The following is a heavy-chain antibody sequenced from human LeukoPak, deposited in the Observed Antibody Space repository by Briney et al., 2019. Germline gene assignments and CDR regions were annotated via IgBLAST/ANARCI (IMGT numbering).Heavy chain of an antibody. Sequence: GASVKVSCKGSGYTFTSYGISWVRQAPGQGLEWMGWISAYNGNTNYAQKLQGRVTMTTDTSTSTAYMELRSLRSDDTAVYYCARDRMDYYDSTVDCWGQGTLVTVSS. D-gene: IGHD3-22*01. CDR1: GYTFTSYG. CDR2: ISAYNGNT. J-gene: IGHJ4*02. CDR3: ARDRMDYYDSTVDC. V-gene: IGHV1-18*01.